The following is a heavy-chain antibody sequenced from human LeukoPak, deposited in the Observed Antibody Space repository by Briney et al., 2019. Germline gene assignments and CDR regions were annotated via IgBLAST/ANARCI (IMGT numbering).Heavy chain of an antibody. CDR3: ARGHRALDYYYYYMDV. CDR1: GYTFTSYD. Sequence: ASVKVSCKAPGYTFTSYDINWVRQATGQGLEWMGWMNPNSGNTGYAQKFQGRVTMTRNTSISTAYMELSSLRSEDTAVYYCARGHRALDYYYYYMDVWGKGTTVTVSS. V-gene: IGHV1-8*01. J-gene: IGHJ6*03. CDR2: MNPNSGNT.